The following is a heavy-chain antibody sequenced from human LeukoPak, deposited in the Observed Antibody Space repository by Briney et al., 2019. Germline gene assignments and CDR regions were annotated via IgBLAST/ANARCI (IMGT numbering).Heavy chain of an antibody. J-gene: IGHJ3*01. D-gene: IGHD2-15*01. CDR1: GFAFSRND. CDR2: ISGSSGAT. Sequence: GGSLRLSCAASGFAFSRNDMFWVRQAPGKGLEWVSSISGSSGATYYADSVRGRFTISRDNSKNTVFLQMNSLRAEDTAIYYCAKGGPGAFDFWGQGTMVTVSS. V-gene: IGHV3-23*01. CDR3: AKGGPGAFDF.